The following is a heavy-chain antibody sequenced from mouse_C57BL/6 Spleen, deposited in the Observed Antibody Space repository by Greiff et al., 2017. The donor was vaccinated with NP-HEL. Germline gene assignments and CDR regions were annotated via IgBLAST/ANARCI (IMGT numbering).Heavy chain of an antibody. CDR2: IDPETGGT. CDR1: GYTFTDYE. V-gene: IGHV1-15*01. Sequence: VQLQQSGAELVRPGASVTLSCKASGYTFTDYEMHWVKQTPVHGLEWIGAIDPETGGTAYNQKFKGKAILTADKSSSTAYMELRSLTSEDSAVYYCTRAIHYYGSSLDYWGQGTTLTVSS. D-gene: IGHD1-1*01. J-gene: IGHJ2*01. CDR3: TRAIHYYGSSLDY.